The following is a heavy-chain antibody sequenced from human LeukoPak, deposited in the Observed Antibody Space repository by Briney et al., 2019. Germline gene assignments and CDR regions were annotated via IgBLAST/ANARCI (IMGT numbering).Heavy chain of an antibody. CDR1: GGSISSYY. J-gene: IGHJ4*02. CDR2: IYYSGST. CDR3: ARLSSGGYGDSSDY. Sequence: SETLSLTCTVSGGSISSYYWSWIRQPPGKGLEWIGYIYYSGSTNYNPSLKSRVTISVDTSKNQFSLKLSSVTAADTAVYYCARLSSGGYGDSSDYWGQGTLVTVSS. D-gene: IGHD4-17*01. V-gene: IGHV4-59*01.